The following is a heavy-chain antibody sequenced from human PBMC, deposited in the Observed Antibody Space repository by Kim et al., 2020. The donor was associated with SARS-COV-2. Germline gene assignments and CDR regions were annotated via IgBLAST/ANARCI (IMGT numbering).Heavy chain of an antibody. D-gene: IGHD6-19*01. Sequence: GGSLRLSCAASGFTFSSYWMHWVRQAPGKGLVWVSRINSDGSSTSYADSVKGRFTISRDNAKNTLYLQMNSLRAEDTAVYYCARDLRQAVAGTKSYYFDYWGQGTLVTVSS. CDR2: INSDGSST. J-gene: IGHJ4*02. V-gene: IGHV3-74*01. CDR1: GFTFSSYW. CDR3: ARDLRQAVAGTKSYYFDY.